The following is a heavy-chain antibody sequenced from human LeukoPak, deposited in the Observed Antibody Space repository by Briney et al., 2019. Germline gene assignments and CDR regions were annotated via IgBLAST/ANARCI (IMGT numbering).Heavy chain of an antibody. D-gene: IGHD5-18*01. CDR3: AREGYSYGQYFDY. Sequence: SETLSLTCTVSGGSISSYCWSWVRQPPGKGLEWIGYIYYTGSTNYNPSLKSPVTISVDTSKNQFSLKLSSVTAADTAVYYCAREGYSYGQYFDYWGQGTLVTVSS. CDR2: IYYTGST. CDR1: GGSISSYC. V-gene: IGHV4-59*01. J-gene: IGHJ4*02.